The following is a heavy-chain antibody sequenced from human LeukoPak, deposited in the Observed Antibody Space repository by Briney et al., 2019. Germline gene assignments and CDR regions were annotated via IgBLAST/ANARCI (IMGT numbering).Heavy chain of an antibody. J-gene: IGHJ4*02. V-gene: IGHV3-7*03. D-gene: IGHD2/OR15-2a*01. CDR1: GFTFNTDW. CDR2: IKEDGSEI. Sequence: GGSLRLSCAASGFTFNTDWISWVRQAPGKGLEWVANIKEDGSEIYYVDSVKGRFTISRDNAKNSLYLQMNSLRAEDTAVYCCARGVYYFDYWGQGTLVTVSS. CDR3: ARGVYYFDY.